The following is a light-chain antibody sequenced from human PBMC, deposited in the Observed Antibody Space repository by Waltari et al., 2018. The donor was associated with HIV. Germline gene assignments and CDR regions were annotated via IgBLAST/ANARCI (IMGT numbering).Light chain of an antibody. V-gene: IGKV1-39*01. CDR3: QQSHSALLT. CDR2: AAS. CDR1: QTIRIY. Sequence: DIQMTQSPSSLSASVGERVTITCRGSQTIRIYLNWYRQKPGKAPKLLIDAASSWQSGVPSRFSGSGSGTDFTLTINSLQPEDFATYYCQQSHSALLTFGGGTKVEIK. J-gene: IGKJ4*01.